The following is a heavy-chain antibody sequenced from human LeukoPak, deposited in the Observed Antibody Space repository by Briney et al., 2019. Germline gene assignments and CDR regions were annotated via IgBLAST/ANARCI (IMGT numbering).Heavy chain of an antibody. J-gene: IGHJ4*02. V-gene: IGHV1-2*06. CDR3: ARDYCSSTSCLFDY. Sequence: GASVEVSCKASGYTFTAYHMHWVRQAPGQGLEWMGRINPNSGDTNYAQKFRGRVTMTRDTSISTAYMELSRLRSDDTAVYYCARDYCSSTSCLFDYWGQGTLVSVSS. D-gene: IGHD2-2*01. CDR1: GYTFTAYH. CDR2: INPNSGDT.